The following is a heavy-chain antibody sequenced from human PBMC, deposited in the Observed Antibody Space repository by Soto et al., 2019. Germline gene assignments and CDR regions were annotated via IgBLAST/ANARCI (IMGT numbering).Heavy chain of an antibody. Sequence: TLSLTCPVPGDSSRSRGFYWNWILHLPGKALEWIGYISYSGATYYNPSLKSRLTISMDTSNNHFSLNLTSVTAADTAVYYCARQSTMTGNYYFDYWGPGTLVTV. CDR1: GDSSRSRGFY. CDR3: ARQSTMTGNYYFDY. J-gene: IGHJ4*02. CDR2: ISYSGAT. V-gene: IGHV4-31*03. D-gene: IGHD3-9*01.